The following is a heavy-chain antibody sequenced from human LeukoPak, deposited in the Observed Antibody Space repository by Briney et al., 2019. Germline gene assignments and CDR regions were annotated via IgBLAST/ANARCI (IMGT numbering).Heavy chain of an antibody. D-gene: IGHD2-15*01. Sequence: SETLSLTCTVSGGSISSYYWSWIRQPPGKGLEWIGYIYYSGSTNYNPSLKSRVTISVDTSKNQLSLKLSSVTAADTAVYYCARRTYSLPYYYDMDVWGQGTTVTVSS. V-gene: IGHV4-59*08. J-gene: IGHJ6*02. CDR3: ARRTYSLPYYYDMDV. CDR1: GGSISSYY. CDR2: IYYSGST.